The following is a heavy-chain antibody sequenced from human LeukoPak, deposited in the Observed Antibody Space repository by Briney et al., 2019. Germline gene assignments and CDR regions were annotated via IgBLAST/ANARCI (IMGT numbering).Heavy chain of an antibody. CDR1: GGSISSGGYS. CDR2: IYYSGST. J-gene: IGHJ4*02. V-gene: IGHV4-30-2*03. CDR3: ARPSGSYLYYFDY. Sequence: SETLSLTCAVSGGSISSGGYSWSWIRQPPGKGLEWIGYIYYSGSTYYNPSLKSRVTISVDTSKNQFSLKLSSVTAADTAVYYCARPSGSYLYYFDYWGQGTLVTVSS. D-gene: IGHD1-26*01.